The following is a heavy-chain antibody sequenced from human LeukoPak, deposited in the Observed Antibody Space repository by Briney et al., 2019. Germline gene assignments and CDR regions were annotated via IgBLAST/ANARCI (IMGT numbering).Heavy chain of an antibody. CDR2: IYYSGST. CDR1: GGSISSYY. CDR3: ARSKYSGSYKECDY. J-gene: IGHJ4*02. D-gene: IGHD1-26*01. V-gene: IGHV4-59*01. Sequence: PSETLSLTCTVSGGSISSYYWSWIRQPPGKGLEWIGYIYYSGSTNYNPSLKRRVTISVDTSKNQFSLKLSSVTAADTAVYYCARSKYSGSYKECDYWGQGTLVTVPS.